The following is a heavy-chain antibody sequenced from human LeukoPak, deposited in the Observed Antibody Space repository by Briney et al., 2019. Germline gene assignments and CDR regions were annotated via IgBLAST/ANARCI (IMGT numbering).Heavy chain of an antibody. CDR3: ARGQLTGTIVY. D-gene: IGHD1-7*01. V-gene: IGHV3-30-3*01. CDR1: GFTFSSYA. J-gene: IGHJ4*02. Sequence: GGSLRLSCAASGFTFSSYAMHWVRQAPGKGLEWVAVISYDGSNKYYADSVKGRFTISRDNSKNTLYLQMNSLRAEGTAVYYCARGQLTGTIVYWGQGTLVTVSS. CDR2: ISYDGSNK.